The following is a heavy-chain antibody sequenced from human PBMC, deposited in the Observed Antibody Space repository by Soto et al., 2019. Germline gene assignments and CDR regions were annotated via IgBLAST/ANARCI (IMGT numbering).Heavy chain of an antibody. CDR1: GFTFSSYG. CDR2: ISYDGSNK. CDR3: AKDPERLHDWDYYMDV. J-gene: IGHJ6*03. V-gene: IGHV3-30*18. Sequence: GGSLRLSCAASGFTFSSYGMHWVRQAPGKGLERVAVISYDGSNKYYADSVKGRFTISRDNSKNTLYLQMNSLRAEDTAVYYCAKDPERLHDWDYYMDVWGKGTTVTVSS. D-gene: IGHD1-26*01.